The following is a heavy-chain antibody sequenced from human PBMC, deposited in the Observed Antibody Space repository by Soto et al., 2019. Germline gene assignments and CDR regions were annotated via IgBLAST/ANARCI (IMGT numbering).Heavy chain of an antibody. CDR3: ARDPDYYDRSLIP. V-gene: IGHV1-69*04. D-gene: IGHD3-22*01. CDR2: IIAINGIA. CDR1: GHTFSSYR. Sequence: AASVKVSCKASGHTFSSYRISWVRQAPGQGLEWMGWIIAINGIANYAQKFQGRVTITADTSTSTAYMELSSLRSEDTAVYYCARDPDYYDRSLIPRGHGTPVTGSS. J-gene: IGHJ5*02.